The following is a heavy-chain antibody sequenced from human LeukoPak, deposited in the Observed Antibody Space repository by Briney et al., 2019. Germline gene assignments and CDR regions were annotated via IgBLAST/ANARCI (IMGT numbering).Heavy chain of an antibody. CDR3: ARDRLTSGSYFFDY. J-gene: IGHJ4*02. D-gene: IGHD1-26*01. CDR1: AFTFSDYS. Sequence: GGSLRLSCAASAFTFSDYSMNWVRQAPGKWLEWISYISGRSSTIYYADSVRGRLTISRDNAKNSMYLQMNSLRAEDTAVYYCARDRLTSGSYFFDYWGQGTLVTVSS. V-gene: IGHV3-48*01. CDR2: ISGRSSTI.